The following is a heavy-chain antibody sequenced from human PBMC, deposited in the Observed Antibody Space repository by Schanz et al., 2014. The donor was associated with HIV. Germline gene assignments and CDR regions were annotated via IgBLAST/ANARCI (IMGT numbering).Heavy chain of an antibody. Sequence: QVQLVQSGAEVKKPGSSVKVFCRASGGTFINYAFSWVRQAPGQGLEWIGHFNVMLSKINSAQKFQGRVSMTADPSTNTAYMEMRGLRFEDTAVYYCASGRRSGIGWRMDVWGQGTTVSVSS. CDR2: FNVMLSKI. D-gene: IGHD6-19*01. J-gene: IGHJ6*02. CDR3: ASGRRSGIGWRMDV. CDR1: GGTFINYA. V-gene: IGHV1-69*01.